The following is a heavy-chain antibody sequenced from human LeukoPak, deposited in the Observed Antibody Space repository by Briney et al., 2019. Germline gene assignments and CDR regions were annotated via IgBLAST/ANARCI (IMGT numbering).Heavy chain of an antibody. CDR3: AKDIDTIFSTSTFDY. CDR1: GFTFSSYG. Sequence: GGSLRLSCAASGFTFSSYGMHWVRQAPGKGLEWVAVTSYDGSNKYYADSVKGRFTISRDNSKNTLYLQMNSLRAEDTAVYYCAKDIDTIFSTSTFDYWGQGTLVTVSS. J-gene: IGHJ4*02. D-gene: IGHD3-9*01. CDR2: TSYDGSNK. V-gene: IGHV3-30*18.